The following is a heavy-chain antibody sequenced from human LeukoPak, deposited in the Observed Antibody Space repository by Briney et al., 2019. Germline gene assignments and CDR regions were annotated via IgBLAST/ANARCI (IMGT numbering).Heavy chain of an antibody. CDR2: INPSGGST. J-gene: IGHJ4*02. Sequence: ASVKVSCKASGYTFTSYYMHWVRQAPGQGLEWMGIINPSGGSTSYAQKFQGRVTMTGDMSTSTVYMELSSLRSEDTAVYYCARDPQSSGRDCYFDYWGQGTLVTVSS. D-gene: IGHD6-19*01. CDR1: GYTFTSYY. CDR3: ARDPQSSGRDCYFDY. V-gene: IGHV1-46*01.